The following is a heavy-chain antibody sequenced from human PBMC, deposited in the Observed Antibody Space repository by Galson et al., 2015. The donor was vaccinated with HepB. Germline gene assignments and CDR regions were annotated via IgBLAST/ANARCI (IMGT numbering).Heavy chain of an antibody. J-gene: IGHJ6*02. D-gene: IGHD6-25*01. CDR3: TRRFVAAAARGKDV. CDR1: GFTFSDYY. Sequence: SLRLSCAASGFTFSDYYMSWIRQAPGKGLEWVSYISSSGSTIYYADSVKGRFTISRDNAKNTLYLQMNSLRAEDTAVYYCTRRFVAAAARGKDVWGQGTSVTVSS. V-gene: IGHV3-11*04. CDR2: ISSSGSTI.